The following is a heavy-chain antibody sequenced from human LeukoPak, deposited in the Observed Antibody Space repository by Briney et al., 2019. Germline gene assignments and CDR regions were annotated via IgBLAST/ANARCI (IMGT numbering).Heavy chain of an antibody. Sequence: GVSLRLSCAASGFTFNSYWMSWVRQAPGKGLEWVANIKQDGSEKYYVDSVKGRFTISRDNAKNSLYLQMNSLRAEDTAVYYCARELNYYDDYWGQGTLVTVSS. V-gene: IGHV3-7*03. CDR1: GFTFNSYW. J-gene: IGHJ4*02. CDR3: ARELNYYDDY. CDR2: IKQDGSEK. D-gene: IGHD3-22*01.